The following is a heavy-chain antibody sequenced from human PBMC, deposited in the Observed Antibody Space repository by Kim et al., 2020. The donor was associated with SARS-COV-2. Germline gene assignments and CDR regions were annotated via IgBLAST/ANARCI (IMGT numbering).Heavy chain of an antibody. J-gene: IGHJ4*02. D-gene: IGHD5-12*01. CDR1: GGSISSYY. V-gene: IGHV4-59*01. Sequence: SETLSLTCTVSGGSISSYYWSWIRQPPGKGLEWIGYIYYSGSTNYNPSLKSRVTISVDTSKNQFSLKLSSVTAADTAVYYCARASKRGYDSSWGQGTLVTVSS. CDR2: IYYSGST. CDR3: ARASKRGYDSS.